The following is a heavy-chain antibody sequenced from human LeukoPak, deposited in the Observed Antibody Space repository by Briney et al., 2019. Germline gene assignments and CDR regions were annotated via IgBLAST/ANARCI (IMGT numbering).Heavy chain of an antibody. D-gene: IGHD3-22*01. CDR2: IDSGGST. CDR1: GFTFSIYA. J-gene: IGHJ5*01. Sequence: PGGSLRLSCVASGFTFSIYAMSWVRQAPGKGLEWVSSIDSGGSTYYPDSVRGRFTISRDTSKNTLYLQMNILGAEDTAVYYCAKLDSSGFLNPTDSWGQGTLVTVSS. V-gene: IGHV3-23*01. CDR3: AKLDSSGFLNPTDS.